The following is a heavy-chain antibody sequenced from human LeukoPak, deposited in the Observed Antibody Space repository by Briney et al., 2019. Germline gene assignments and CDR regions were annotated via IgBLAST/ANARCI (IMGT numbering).Heavy chain of an antibody. Sequence: ASVKVSFKASGYTFTSYGISWVRQAPGQGLEWMGWISAYNGNTNYAQKLQGRVTMTTDTSTSTAYMELRSLRSDDTAVYYCARDSQDGYSGYDDAFDIWGQGTMVTVSS. CDR2: ISAYNGNT. J-gene: IGHJ3*02. CDR3: ARDSQDGYSGYDDAFDI. V-gene: IGHV1-18*01. CDR1: GYTFTSYG. D-gene: IGHD5-12*01.